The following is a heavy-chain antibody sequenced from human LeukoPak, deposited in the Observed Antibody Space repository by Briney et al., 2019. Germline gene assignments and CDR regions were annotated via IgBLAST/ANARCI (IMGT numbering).Heavy chain of an antibody. D-gene: IGHD1-26*01. CDR3: SRESGAFSPFGY. J-gene: IGHJ4*02. CDR1: GGSISNTNW. Sequence: SETLSLTCGVSGGSISNTNWWSWVRQPPGQGLEWIGEISLSGLTHYNPSLESRVTVSLDKSKNQLSLNLTSVTAADTAVYYCSRESGAFSPFGYWGQGTLVTVLS. V-gene: IGHV4-4*02. CDR2: ISLSGLT.